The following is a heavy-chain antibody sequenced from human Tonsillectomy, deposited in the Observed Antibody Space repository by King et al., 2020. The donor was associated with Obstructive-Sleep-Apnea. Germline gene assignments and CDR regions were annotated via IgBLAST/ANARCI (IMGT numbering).Heavy chain of an antibody. D-gene: IGHD3-22*01. Sequence: QLQESGPGLVKPSETLSLTCTVSDYSISSDYFWGCIRQPPGKGLEWIGSLYHSVSTYSNPSLKRRVTISVDTSKNQFSLKLSSVSAADTAVYYCARADSSGYYNWVYWGQGTLVTVSS. CDR1: DYSISSDYF. V-gene: IGHV4-38-2*02. CDR2: LYHSVST. CDR3: ARADSSGYYNWVY. J-gene: IGHJ4*02.